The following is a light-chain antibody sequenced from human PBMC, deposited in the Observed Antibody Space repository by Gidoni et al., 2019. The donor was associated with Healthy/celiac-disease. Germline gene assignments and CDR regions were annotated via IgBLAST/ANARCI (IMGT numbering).Light chain of an antibody. Sequence: QSVLTQPPSVSGAPGQRVTISCTGSRSNIGAGYDVHWYQQLPGTAPKLPIYGNSNRPSGVPDRFSGSKSGTSASLAITGLQAEDEADYYCQSYDSSLSGSGVFGGGTKLTVL. V-gene: IGLV1-40*01. CDR2: GNS. J-gene: IGLJ3*02. CDR1: RSNIGAGYD. CDR3: QSYDSSLSGSGV.